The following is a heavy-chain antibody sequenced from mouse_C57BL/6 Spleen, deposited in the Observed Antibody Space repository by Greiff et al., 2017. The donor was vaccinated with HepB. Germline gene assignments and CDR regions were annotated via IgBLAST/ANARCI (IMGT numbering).Heavy chain of an antibody. J-gene: IGHJ1*03. Sequence: QVQLKQSGAELVKPGASVKISCKASGYAFSSYWMNWVKQRPGKGLEWIGQIYPGDGDTNYNGKFKGKATLTADKSSSTAYMQLSSLTSEDSAVYFCARGDDYDVGGYFDVWGTGTTVTVSS. V-gene: IGHV1-80*01. D-gene: IGHD2-4*01. CDR1: GYAFSSYW. CDR3: ARGDDYDVGGYFDV. CDR2: IYPGDGDT.